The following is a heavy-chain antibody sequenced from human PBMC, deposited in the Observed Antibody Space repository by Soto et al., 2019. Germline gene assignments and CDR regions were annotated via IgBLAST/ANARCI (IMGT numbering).Heavy chain of an antibody. CDR2: IYYSGST. J-gene: IGHJ5*02. V-gene: IGHV4-59*08. D-gene: IGHD6-13*01. CDR3: ARRVAAAGNPRANWFDP. CDR1: GGSISSYY. Sequence: SETLSLTCTVSGGSISSYYWSWIRQPPGKGLEWIGYIYYSGSTNYNPSLKSRVTISVDTSKNQFSLKLSSVTAADTAVYYCARRVAAAGNPRANWFDPWGQGTLVTVSS.